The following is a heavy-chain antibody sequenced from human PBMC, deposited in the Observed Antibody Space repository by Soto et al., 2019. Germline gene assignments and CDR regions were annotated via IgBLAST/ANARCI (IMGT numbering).Heavy chain of an antibody. CDR3: ARGLSAATVVTCYFDY. CDR1: GGSISSGGYY. D-gene: IGHD4-17*01. Sequence: SETLSLTCTGSGGSISSGGYYWSWIRQHPGKGLEWIGYIYYSGSTYYNPSLKSRVTISVDTSKNQFSLRLSSVTAADTAVYYCARGLSAATVVTCYFDYWGQGTLVTVSS. CDR2: IYYSGST. J-gene: IGHJ4*02. V-gene: IGHV4-31*03.